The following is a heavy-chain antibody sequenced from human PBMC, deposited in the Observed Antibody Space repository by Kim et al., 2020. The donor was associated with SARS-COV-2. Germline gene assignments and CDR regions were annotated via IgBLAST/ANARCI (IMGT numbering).Heavy chain of an antibody. CDR1: GYSFISYW. CDR2: IYPGDSDT. CDR3: ARGGDYYDSSGYLATGFDY. J-gene: IGHJ4*02. Sequence: GESLKISCKGSGYSFISYWIGWVRQMPGKGLEWMGIIYPGDSDTRYSPSFQGQVTISADKSISTAYLQWSSLKASDTAMYYCARGGDYYDSSGYLATGFDYWGQGTLVTVSS. V-gene: IGHV5-51*01. D-gene: IGHD3-22*01.